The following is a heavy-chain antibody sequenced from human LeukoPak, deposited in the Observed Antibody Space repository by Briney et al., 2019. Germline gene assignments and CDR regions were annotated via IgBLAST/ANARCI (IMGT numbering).Heavy chain of an antibody. J-gene: IGHJ6*03. CDR3: ARVGVRGSSRYMDV. V-gene: IGHV4-59*01. Sequence: SETLSLTCTVSGGSISSYYWSWIRQPPGKGLEWIGYIYYSGSTNYNPSLKSRVSISLDTSKNQFSLKLTSVTAADTAVYYCARVGVRGSSRYMDVWGRGTTVTVSS. CDR2: IYYSGST. CDR1: GGSISSYY. D-gene: IGHD3-10*01.